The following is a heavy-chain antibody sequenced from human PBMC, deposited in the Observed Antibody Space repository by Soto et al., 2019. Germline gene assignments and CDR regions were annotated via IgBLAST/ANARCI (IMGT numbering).Heavy chain of an antibody. CDR2: ISYDGSNK. J-gene: IGHJ4*02. D-gene: IGHD2-15*01. V-gene: IGHV3-30*18. CDR3: AKDRGYCSGGSCYSFDY. CDR1: GFTFSSYG. Sequence: QVQLVESGGGVVQPGRSLRLSCAASGFTFSSYGMHWVRQAPGKGLEWVAVISYDGSNKYYADSVKGRFTISRDNSKNTLYLQRNSLRAEDTAVYYCAKDRGYCSGGSCYSFDYWGPGTLVTVSS.